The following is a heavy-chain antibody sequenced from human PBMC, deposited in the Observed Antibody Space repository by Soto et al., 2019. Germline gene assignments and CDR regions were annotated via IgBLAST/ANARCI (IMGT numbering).Heavy chain of an antibody. D-gene: IGHD2-2*01. CDR3: AKDPGIVVVPAAMIDY. V-gene: IGHV3-30*18. J-gene: IGHJ4*02. CDR1: GFTFSSYG. CDR2: ISYDGSNK. Sequence: GGSLSLSCAASGFTFSSYGMHWVRQAPGKGLEWVAVISYDGSNKYYADSVKGRFTISRDNSKNTLYLQMNSLRAEDTAVYYCAKDPGIVVVPAAMIDYWGQGTLVTVSS.